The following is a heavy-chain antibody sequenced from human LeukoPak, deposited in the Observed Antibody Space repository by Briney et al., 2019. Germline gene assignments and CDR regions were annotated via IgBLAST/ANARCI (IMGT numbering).Heavy chain of an antibody. J-gene: IGHJ4*02. CDR2: LYTSGTT. D-gene: IGHD6-19*01. Sequence: SQTLSLTCTVSGGSISSGSYYGTWIRQPAGRGLEWIGHLYTSGTTSYNPSLQSRVTISADTSRHPFSLRLTSVTAADTAVYYCARAGGSVGWYGTIDSWGQGTLVTVSS. CDR1: GGSISSGSYY. CDR3: ARAGGSVGWYGTIDS. V-gene: IGHV4-61*09.